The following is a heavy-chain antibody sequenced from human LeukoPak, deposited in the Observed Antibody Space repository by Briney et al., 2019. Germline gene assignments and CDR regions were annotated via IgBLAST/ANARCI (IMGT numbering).Heavy chain of an antibody. Sequence: SETLSLTCTVSGGSISNYYWNWIRQPPGKGLEWIGYIYYSGSTNYNPSLKSRVTISVDTSKNQFSLKLSSVTAADTAVYYCARESRRSIAAAGTPYYYYYMDVWGKGTTVTISS. CDR1: GGSISNYY. CDR3: ARESRRSIAAAGTPYYYYYMDV. CDR2: IYYSGST. V-gene: IGHV4-59*01. D-gene: IGHD6-13*01. J-gene: IGHJ6*03.